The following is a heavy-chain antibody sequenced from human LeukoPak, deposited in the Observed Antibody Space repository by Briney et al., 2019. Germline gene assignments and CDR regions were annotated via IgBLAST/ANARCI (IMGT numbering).Heavy chain of an antibody. J-gene: IGHJ2*01. CDR3: ARHQKGQWLAVWYFDL. CDR2: IYYGGST. Sequence: PSETLSLTCTVSGGSISSSSYYWGWIRQPPGKGLEWIGSIYYGGSTYYNPSLKNRVTISVDTSKNQFSLKLSSVTAADTAVYYCARHQKGQWLAVWYFDLWGRGTLVTVSS. V-gene: IGHV4-39*01. CDR1: GGSISSSSYY. D-gene: IGHD6-19*01.